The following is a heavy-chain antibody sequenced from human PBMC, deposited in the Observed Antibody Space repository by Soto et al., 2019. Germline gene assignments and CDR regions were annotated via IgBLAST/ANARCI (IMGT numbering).Heavy chain of an antibody. CDR3: ARVRQYCSSSSCYLDP. Sequence: QVQLQESGPGLVKPSGTLSLTCAVSGDSISSSNWGNWVRQAPGKGLEWIGEIHHSGITNYNPSLKSRVTISVDESKKQFSLKLNSVTDADTAVYYCARVRQYCSSSSCYLDPWGPGTLVTVSS. J-gene: IGHJ5*02. CDR1: GDSISSSNW. D-gene: IGHD2-2*01. CDR2: IHHSGIT. V-gene: IGHV4-4*02.